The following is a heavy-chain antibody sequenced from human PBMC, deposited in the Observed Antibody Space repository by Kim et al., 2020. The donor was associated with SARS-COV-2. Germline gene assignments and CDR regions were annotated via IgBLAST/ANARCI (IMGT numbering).Heavy chain of an antibody. CDR2: INHSGST. V-gene: IGHV4-34*01. Sequence: SETLSLTCAVYGGSFSGYYWSWIRQPPGKGLEWIGEINHSGSTNYNPSLKSRVTISVDTSKNQFSLKLSSVTAADTAVYYCARGGGSIPFYPWGQGTLVTVSS. D-gene: IGHD2-21*01. CDR1: GGSFSGYY. J-gene: IGHJ5*02. CDR3: ARGGGSIPFYP.